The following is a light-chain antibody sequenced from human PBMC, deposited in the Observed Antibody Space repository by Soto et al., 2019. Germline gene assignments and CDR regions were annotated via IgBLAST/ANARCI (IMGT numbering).Light chain of an antibody. CDR3: NSYTSSSTWV. V-gene: IGLV2-14*01. Sequence: QSALTQAASVSGSPGQSITISCTGTSSDVGGYNYVSWYQQHPGTAPKLIIYEVSNRPSGVSTRFSGSKSGNTASLIISGLQAEDEADYYCNSYTSSSTWVFGGGTKLTVL. CDR1: SSDVGGYNY. J-gene: IGLJ3*02. CDR2: EVS.